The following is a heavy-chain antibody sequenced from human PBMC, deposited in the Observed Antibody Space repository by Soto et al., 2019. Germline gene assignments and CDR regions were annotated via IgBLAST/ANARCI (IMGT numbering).Heavy chain of an antibody. Sequence: EVQLVESGGGLVQPGRSLRLSCAASGFTFDDYAMHWVRQAPGKGLEWVSGISWNSGSIGYADSVKGRFTISRDNAKNSLYLQMNSLRAEDTALYYCAKDSAIAVAGTFDYWGQGTLVTVSS. J-gene: IGHJ4*02. CDR3: AKDSAIAVAGTFDY. CDR2: ISWNSGSI. V-gene: IGHV3-9*01. CDR1: GFTFDDYA. D-gene: IGHD6-19*01.